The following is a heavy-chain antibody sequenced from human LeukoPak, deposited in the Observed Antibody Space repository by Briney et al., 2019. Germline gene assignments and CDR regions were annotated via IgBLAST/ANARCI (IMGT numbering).Heavy chain of an antibody. V-gene: IGHV3-33*08. D-gene: IGHD6-19*01. CDR3: ARDSRLYSSGWYPVLNYYYYGMDV. CDR2: IWYDGSNK. CDR1: GFTFSSYG. J-gene: IGHJ6*02. Sequence: PGGSLRLSCAASGFTFSSYGMHWVRQAPGKGLEWVAVIWYDGSNKYYADSVKGRFTISRDNSKNTLYLQMNSLRAEDTAVYYCARDSRLYSSGWYPVLNYYYYGMDVWGQGTTVTVSS.